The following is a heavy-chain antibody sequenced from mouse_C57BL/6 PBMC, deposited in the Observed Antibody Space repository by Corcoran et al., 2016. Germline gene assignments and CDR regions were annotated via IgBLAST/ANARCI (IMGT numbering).Heavy chain of an antibody. Sequence: EVQLQQSGPELVKPGASVKISCKASGYTFTDYYMNWVKQSHGKSLEWIGDINPNNGGTSYNQKFKGKATLTVDKSSSTAYMELRSLTSEDSAVYYCAIYSNYAEFAYWGQGTLVTVSA. CDR2: INPNNGGT. CDR1: GYTFTDYY. J-gene: IGHJ3*01. D-gene: IGHD2-5*01. V-gene: IGHV1-26*01. CDR3: AIYSNYAEFAY.